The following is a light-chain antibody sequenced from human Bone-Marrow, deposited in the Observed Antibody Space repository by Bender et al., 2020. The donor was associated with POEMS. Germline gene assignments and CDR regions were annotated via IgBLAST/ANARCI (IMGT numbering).Light chain of an antibody. CDR2: SNY. CDR3: SSWDDSLSGWV. J-gene: IGLJ3*02. CDR1: DSDIGSSS. V-gene: IGLV1-44*01. Sequence: QSVVTQPPSASGAPGQRVTISCSGGDSDIGSSSVHWYQQVPGTAPKLVVYSNYQRPSGVPARFSGSKSGTSASLAISDIQSEDEGDYYCSSWDDSLSGWVFGGGTKLTVL.